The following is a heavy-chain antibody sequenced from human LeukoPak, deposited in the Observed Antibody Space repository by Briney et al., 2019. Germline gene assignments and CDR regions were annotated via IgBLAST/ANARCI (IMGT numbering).Heavy chain of an antibody. J-gene: IGHJ6*03. CDR1: GFTFSSYS. V-gene: IGHV3-23*01. CDR3: AKGTGSWYYYYYMDV. Sequence: PGGSLRLSCAASGFTFSSYSMNWVRQAPGKGLEWVSAISGSGGSTYYADSVKGRFTISRDNSKNTLYLQMNSLRAEDTAVYYCAKGTGSWYYYYYMDVWGKGTTVTVSS. D-gene: IGHD3-10*01. CDR2: ISGSGGST.